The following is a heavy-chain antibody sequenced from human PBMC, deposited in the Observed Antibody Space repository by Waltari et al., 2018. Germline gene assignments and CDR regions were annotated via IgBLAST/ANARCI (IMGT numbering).Heavy chain of an antibody. D-gene: IGHD3-10*01. Sequence: QLQLQESGPGLVKPSAPLALTCTVSGGSISEGSVHWGWFRQSPGKGLEWIGRIYYSGNTYYNPSLRSRVSISVDTSTNQFSLKLSSVTAADTAVYYCARTFAYGSGTYNHWGQGSLVTVSS. V-gene: IGHV4-39*01. CDR2: IYYSGNT. J-gene: IGHJ4*02. CDR1: GGSISEGSVH. CDR3: ARTFAYGSGTYNH.